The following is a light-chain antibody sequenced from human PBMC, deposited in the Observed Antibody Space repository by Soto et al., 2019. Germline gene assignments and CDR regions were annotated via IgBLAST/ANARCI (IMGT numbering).Light chain of an antibody. Sequence: EIVLTQSPGTMSLSPGERVTLSCGASQSLSSNSLAWYQQKPGQAPRLLIYGASSRATGIPDRFSGSGSGTDFTLTISRLETTEFAVYVCQQYGTSPYTFGQGTKLQIK. V-gene: IGKV3-20*01. J-gene: IGKJ2*01. CDR2: GAS. CDR1: QSLSSNS. CDR3: QQYGTSPYT.